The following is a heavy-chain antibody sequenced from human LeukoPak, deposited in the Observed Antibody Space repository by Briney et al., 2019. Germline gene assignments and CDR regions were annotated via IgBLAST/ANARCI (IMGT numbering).Heavy chain of an antibody. V-gene: IGHV4-39*07. CDR2: MYYSGST. J-gene: IGHJ4*02. Sequence: EPSETLSLTCTVSGDSTSSRSYYWGWIRQPPGKGLEWIGSMYYSGSTYYNSSLKSRVTISGDTSKNQFSLKLSSVTAADTAVYYCARVDDSSGSYYFDYWGQGTLVTVSS. CDR3: ARVDDSSGSYYFDY. D-gene: IGHD3-22*01. CDR1: GDSTSSRSYY.